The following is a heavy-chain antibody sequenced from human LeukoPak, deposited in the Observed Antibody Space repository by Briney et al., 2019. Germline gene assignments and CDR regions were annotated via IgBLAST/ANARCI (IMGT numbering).Heavy chain of an antibody. J-gene: IGHJ4*02. D-gene: IGHD2-15*01. V-gene: IGHV4-30-2*01. CDR3: ARVVGVGMTHFDY. Sequence: SETLSLTCAVSGGSISSGGYSWSWIRQPAGKGLEWIGYIYHSGSTYYNPSLKSRVTISVDRSKNQFSLKLSSVTAADTAVYCCARVVGVGMTHFDYWGQGTLVTVSS. CDR1: GGSISSGGYS. CDR2: IYHSGST.